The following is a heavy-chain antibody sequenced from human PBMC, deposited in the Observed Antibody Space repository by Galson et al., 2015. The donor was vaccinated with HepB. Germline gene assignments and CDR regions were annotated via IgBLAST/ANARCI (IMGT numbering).Heavy chain of an antibody. J-gene: IGHJ5*02. Sequence: LSLTCTVSGGSISSGGYYWSWIRQHPGKGLEWIGYIYYSGSTYYNPSLKSQVTISVDTSKNQFSLKLSSVTAADTAVYYCARGALWGRFFLNWFDPWGQGTLVTVSS. CDR1: GGSISSGGYY. CDR2: IYYSGST. V-gene: IGHV4-31*01. D-gene: IGHD3-3*01. CDR3: ARGALWGRFFLNWFDP.